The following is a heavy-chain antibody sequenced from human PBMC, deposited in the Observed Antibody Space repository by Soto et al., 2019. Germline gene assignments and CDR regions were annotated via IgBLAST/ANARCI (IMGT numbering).Heavy chain of an antibody. CDR1: GYTFTNYG. V-gene: IGHV1-18*01. J-gene: IGHJ3*02. Sequence: QVQLVQSGADVKKPGASVKVSCKASGYTFTNYGIDWVRQAPGQGLEWMGWISGYNGNTKYAQNLQGRATMTTDTSTSTAYMELRSLRSDDTAVYYCARGGGIMGLDGFDIWGQGTVVTVSS. CDR3: ARGGGIMGLDGFDI. D-gene: IGHD1-26*01. CDR2: ISGYNGNT.